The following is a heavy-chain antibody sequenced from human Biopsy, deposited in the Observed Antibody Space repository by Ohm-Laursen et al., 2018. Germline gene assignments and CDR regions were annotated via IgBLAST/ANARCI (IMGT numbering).Heavy chain of an antibody. CDR2: VYYTGST. CDR1: GDSISSYY. V-gene: IGHV4-59*01. Sequence: PSETLSLTCTVSGDSISSYYWSWIRQPPGKGLEWIGYVYYTGSTDYNPSLQSRVTISVDTSKNHFSLRLLSVTPADTAIYYCARDRGYYSDRTVPGYFDLWGRGTLVTVSS. D-gene: IGHD3-22*01. J-gene: IGHJ2*01. CDR3: ARDRGYYSDRTVPGYFDL.